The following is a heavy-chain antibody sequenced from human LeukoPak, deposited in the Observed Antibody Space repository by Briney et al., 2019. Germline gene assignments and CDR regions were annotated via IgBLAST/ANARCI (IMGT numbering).Heavy chain of an antibody. D-gene: IGHD3-10*01. V-gene: IGHV1-2*02. CDR1: GYSFTDYY. Sequence: VASVKVSCKASGYSFTDYYMHWVQQAPGQGLEWMGWISPRSGDTSYARKFQGRVTMTRDTSINTVDMDLSGLTSDDTAVFYCARGREIHGGSDTKLDDYWGQGTLVTVSS. CDR2: ISPRSGDT. CDR3: ARGREIHGGSDTKLDDY. J-gene: IGHJ4*02.